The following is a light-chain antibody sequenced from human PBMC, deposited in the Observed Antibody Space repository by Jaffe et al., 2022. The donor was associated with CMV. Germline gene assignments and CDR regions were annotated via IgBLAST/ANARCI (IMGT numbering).Light chain of an antibody. J-gene: IGLJ1*01. CDR2: SNN. V-gene: IGLV1-44*01. CDR1: SSNIGSNT. CDR3: AAWDDSLNGYV. Sequence: QSVLTQPPSASGTPGQRVTISCSGSSSNIGSNTVNWFQQLPGTAPKLLIYSNNQRPSGVPERFSGSKSGTSVSLAISGLQSEDEADYYCAAWDDSLNGYVFGTGTRVTVL.